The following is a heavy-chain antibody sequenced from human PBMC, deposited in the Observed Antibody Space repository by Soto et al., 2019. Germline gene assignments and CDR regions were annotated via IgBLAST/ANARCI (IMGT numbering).Heavy chain of an antibody. Sequence: QVQLVQSGAEVKKPGASVKVSCKASGYTFIDYYMHWVRQAPGQGLEWMGWINPNSGGTNYAQKFQGWITMTRDSSISTDYMELSRLRSDDTAVFYCASARITIFGVVTEEYYFDYWGQGTLVTVSS. CDR3: ASARITIFGVVTEEYYFDY. J-gene: IGHJ4*02. V-gene: IGHV1-2*04. CDR1: GYTFIDYY. CDR2: INPNSGGT. D-gene: IGHD3-3*01.